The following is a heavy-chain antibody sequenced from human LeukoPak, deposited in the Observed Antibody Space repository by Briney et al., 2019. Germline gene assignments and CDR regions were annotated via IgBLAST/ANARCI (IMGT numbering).Heavy chain of an antibody. V-gene: IGHV4-59*12. CDR1: GGSISSYY. D-gene: IGHD2-21*01. Sequence: SETLSLTCTVSGGSISSYYWSWIRQPPGKGLEWIGYIYYSGSTNYNPSLKSRVTISVDTSKNQFSLKLSSVTAANTAVYYCARLYSNAFDIWGQGTMVTVSS. CDR3: ARLYSNAFDI. CDR2: IYYSGST. J-gene: IGHJ3*02.